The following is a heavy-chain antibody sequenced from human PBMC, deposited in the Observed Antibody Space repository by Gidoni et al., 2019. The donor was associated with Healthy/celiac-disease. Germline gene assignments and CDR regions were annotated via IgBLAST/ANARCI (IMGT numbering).Heavy chain of an antibody. Sequence: EVQLVESGDGLVKPGGSLRLSCAASGFTFSSYSMTWVRQAPGTGLEWVSYVSSRIRNIYYADSVKGRFTISRDNAKNSLYLQMNSLRAEDTAVYYCARADYDILTGSYYFDYWGQGTLVTVSS. J-gene: IGHJ4*02. D-gene: IGHD3-9*01. CDR2: VSSRIRNI. V-gene: IGHV3-21*01. CDR3: ARADYDILTGSYYFDY. CDR1: GFTFSSYS.